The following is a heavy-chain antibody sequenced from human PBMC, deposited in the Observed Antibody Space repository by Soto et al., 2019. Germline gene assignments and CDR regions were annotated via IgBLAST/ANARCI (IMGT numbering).Heavy chain of an antibody. CDR2: INAFKGTT. V-gene: IGHV1-18*01. CDR1: GYTFTSYG. CDR3: ARGALRYFDY. Sequence: QVQLVQSGAEVRKPGASVKVSCKASGYTFTSYGISWVRQAPGQGLEWMGWINAFKGTTNYAQNLQDRVTMTTDTSTSRACMELRSLRSDDTAVYYCARGALRYFDYWGQGTLITVSS. D-gene: IGHD4-17*01. J-gene: IGHJ4*02.